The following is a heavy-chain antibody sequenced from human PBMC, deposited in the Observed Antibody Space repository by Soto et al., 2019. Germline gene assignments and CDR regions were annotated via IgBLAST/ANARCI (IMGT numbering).Heavy chain of an antibody. CDR2: INHSGST. J-gene: IGHJ5*02. CDR3: ARGGPDIVVVVAATRWFDP. Sequence: QVQLQQWGAGLLKPSETLSLTCAVYGGSFSGYYWSWIRQPPGKGLEWIGEINHSGSTNYNPSLKSRVTISVDTSKNQFSLKLSSVTAADTAVYYCARGGPDIVVVVAATRWFDPWGQGTLVTVSS. CDR1: GGSFSGYY. D-gene: IGHD2-15*01. V-gene: IGHV4-34*01.